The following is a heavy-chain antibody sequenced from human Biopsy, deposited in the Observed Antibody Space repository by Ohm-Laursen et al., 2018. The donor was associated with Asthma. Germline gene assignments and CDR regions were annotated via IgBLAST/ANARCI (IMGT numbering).Heavy chain of an antibody. V-gene: IGHV4-31*03. CDR1: GGSMTSGGHT. J-gene: IGHJ4*02. CDR3: ARGSGLYPESPFDY. CDR2: IFDSEGS. Sequence: TLSLTCTVSGGSMTSGGHTWNWIRQIPGKGLEWIGCIFDSEGSYYNPSLKSRVMISLDTSQNQFSLSLNSVTAADTAVYFCARGSGLYPESPFDYWGQGTLVTVSS. D-gene: IGHD2-15*01.